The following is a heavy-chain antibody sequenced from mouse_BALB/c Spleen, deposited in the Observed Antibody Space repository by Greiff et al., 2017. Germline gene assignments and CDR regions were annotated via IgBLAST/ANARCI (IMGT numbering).Heavy chain of an antibody. CDR2: IDPANGNT. CDR3: ASYGSSSVFDY. J-gene: IGHJ2*01. D-gene: IGHD1-1*01. Sequence: EVQGVESGAELVKPGASVKLSCTASGFNIKDTYMHWVKQRPEQGLEWIGRIDPANGNTKYDPKFQGKATITADTSSNTAYLQLSSLTSEDTAVYYCASYGSSSVFDYWGQGTTLTVSS. CDR1: GFNIKDTY. V-gene: IGHV14-3*02.